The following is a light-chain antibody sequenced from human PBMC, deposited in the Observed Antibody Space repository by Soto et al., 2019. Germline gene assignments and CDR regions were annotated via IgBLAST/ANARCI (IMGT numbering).Light chain of an antibody. CDR2: DVS. Sequence: QSALTQPASVSGSPGQSITISCTGTSSDVGGYNYVSWYQQHPGKAPKLMIYDVSNRPSGVSNRFSGSKSGNTASLTISGLQAEDEADYYCNSYTSGSTPHVFGTGTKVTRL. J-gene: IGLJ1*01. CDR3: NSYTSGSTPHV. V-gene: IGLV2-14*01. CDR1: SSDVGGYNY.